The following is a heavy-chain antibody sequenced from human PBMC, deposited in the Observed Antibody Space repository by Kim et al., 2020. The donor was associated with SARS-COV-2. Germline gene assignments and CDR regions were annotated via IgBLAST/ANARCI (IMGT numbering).Heavy chain of an antibody. CDR1: GFTFSSYA. CDR3: AGGGGSYYVYYYYYYGMDV. CDR2: ISGSGGST. J-gene: IGHJ6*02. Sequence: GGSLRLSCAASGFTFSSYAMSWVRQAPGKGLEWVSAISGSGGSTYYADSVKGRFTISRDNSKNTLYLQMNSLRAEDTAVYYCAGGGGSYYVYYYYYYGMDVWGQRTTVTVSS. V-gene: IGHV3-23*01. D-gene: IGHD1-26*01.